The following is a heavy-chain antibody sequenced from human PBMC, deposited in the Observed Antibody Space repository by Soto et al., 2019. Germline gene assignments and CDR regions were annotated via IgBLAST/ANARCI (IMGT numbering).Heavy chain of an antibody. CDR2: IIPVFDKA. CDR3: ARLRRDWGDAFDL. Sequence: QVQLVQSGADVKKPGSSVKVSCKTSGGPFGSSAISWVRQAPAQGLEWMGEIIPVFDKANYAQNFQGRLTITADEPTGTVFMQLSILRSEYTAVYFCARLRRDWGDAFDLWGLGTFVTVSS. CDR1: GGPFGSSA. V-gene: IGHV1-69*01. J-gene: IGHJ3*01. D-gene: IGHD3-16*01.